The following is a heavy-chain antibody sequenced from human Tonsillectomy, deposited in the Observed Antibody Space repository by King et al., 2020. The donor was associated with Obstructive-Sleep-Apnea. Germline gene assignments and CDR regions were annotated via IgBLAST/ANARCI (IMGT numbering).Heavy chain of an antibody. CDR1: GFSFSDSY. Sequence: VQLVESGGGLVKPGGSLRLSCAASGFSFSDSYMSWIRQAPGKGLEWVSYISSSGSTIYYADSVKGRFTISRDNAKNSLYLQMNSLRAEDTAVYYCGRLRSSGSWADAFDIWGQGTMVTVSS. CDR2: ISSSGSTI. D-gene: IGHD6-25*01. J-gene: IGHJ3*02. V-gene: IGHV3-11*01. CDR3: GRLRSSGSWADAFDI.